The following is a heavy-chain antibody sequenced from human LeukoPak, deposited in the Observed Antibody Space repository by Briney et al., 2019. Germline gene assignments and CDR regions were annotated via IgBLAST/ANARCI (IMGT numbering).Heavy chain of an antibody. CDR2: ISYDGTNK. D-gene: IGHD6-13*01. CDR3: ARDSGFGYSSSWFDY. CDR1: GSSFSHYG. J-gene: IGHJ4*02. Sequence: GGSLRLSCAASGSSFSHYGMHWVRQAPGKGLECVAVISYDGTNKYYADSVKGRFTISRDNSKNTLYLQMNSLRAEDTAVYYCARDSGFGYSSSWFDYWGQGTLVTVSS. V-gene: IGHV3-30*03.